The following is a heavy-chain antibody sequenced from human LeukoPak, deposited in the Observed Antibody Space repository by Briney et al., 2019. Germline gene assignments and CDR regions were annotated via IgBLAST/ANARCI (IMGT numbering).Heavy chain of an antibody. D-gene: IGHD2-2*02. J-gene: IGHJ6*02. CDR3: TTYPLYGMDV. V-gene: IGHV3-15*01. Sequence: PGGSLRLSCVVSGFTFNNAWMNWVRQAPGKGLECIGLIKSKTDGGTTHYAAPVKGRFTISRDDSKNTLYLQMNSLKTEDTAVYYCTTYPLYGMDVWGRGTTVTVSS. CDR1: GFTFNNAW. CDR2: IKSKTDGGTT.